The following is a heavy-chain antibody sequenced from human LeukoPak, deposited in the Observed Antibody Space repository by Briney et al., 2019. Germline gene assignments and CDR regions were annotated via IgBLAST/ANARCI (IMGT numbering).Heavy chain of an antibody. D-gene: IGHD4-23*01. CDR1: GVPISHTNYY. CDR2: VNHSGST. Sequence: SETLSLTCTVSGVPISHTNYYCSWIRQPPGKGLEWIGEVNHSGSTNYNPSLKSRVTISVDTSKNQFSLKLSSVTAADTAVYYCARGDLTLVTENTNWFDPWGQGTLVTVSS. V-gene: IGHV4-34*01. J-gene: IGHJ5*02. CDR3: ARGDLTLVTENTNWFDP.